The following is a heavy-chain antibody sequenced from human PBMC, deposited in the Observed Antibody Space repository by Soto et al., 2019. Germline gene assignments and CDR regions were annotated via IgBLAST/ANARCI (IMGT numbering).Heavy chain of an antibody. CDR2: IKSKTDGGTT. CDR3: TGDRAGYYIFGYPLWY. V-gene: IGHV3-15*07. CDR1: GFTFSNAW. D-gene: IGHD3-9*01. J-gene: IGHJ4*02. Sequence: PGGSLRLSCAASGFTFSNAWMNWVRQAPGKGLEWVGRIKSKTDGGTTDYAAPVKGRFTISRDDSKNTLYLQMNSLKTEDTAVYYCTGDRAGYYIFGYPLWYWGQGTLVTVSS.